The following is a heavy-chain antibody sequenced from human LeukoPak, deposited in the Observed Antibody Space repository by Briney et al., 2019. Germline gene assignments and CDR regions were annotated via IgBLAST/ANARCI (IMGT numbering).Heavy chain of an antibody. CDR1: GYTFTGYY. CDR2: INPNSGGT. V-gene: IGHV1-2*02. Sequence: ASVKVSCKASGYTFTGYYMHWVRQAPGQGLEWMGWINPNSGGTNYAQKFQGRVTMTRDTSISTAYMELNRLRSDDTAVYYCARDRPGIVVVPAATPGYMDVWGKGTTVTVSS. CDR3: ARDRPGIVVVPAATPGYMDV. J-gene: IGHJ6*03. D-gene: IGHD2-2*01.